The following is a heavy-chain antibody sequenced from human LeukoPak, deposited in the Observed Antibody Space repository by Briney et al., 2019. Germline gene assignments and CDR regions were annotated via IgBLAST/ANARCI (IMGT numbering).Heavy chain of an antibody. CDR2: INHSGST. Sequence: SETLSLTCAVYGGSFSGYYWSWIRQPPGKGLEWIGEINHSGSTNYNPSLKSRVTISVETSKNQFSLKLSSVTAADPAVYYCTRLVAGQQLPPNHRKDVWGKGTPVTVSS. V-gene: IGHV4-34*01. J-gene: IGHJ6*04. D-gene: IGHD6-13*01. CDR1: GGSFSGYY. CDR3: TRLVAGQQLPPNHRKDV.